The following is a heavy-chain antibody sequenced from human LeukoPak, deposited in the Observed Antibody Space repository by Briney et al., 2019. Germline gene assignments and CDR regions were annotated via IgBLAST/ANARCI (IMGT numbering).Heavy chain of an antibody. D-gene: IGHD4/OR15-4a*01. CDR1: GFTFSSYG. Sequence: PGGSLRLSCAVSGFTFSSYGMSWVRQAPGKGLEWVSGISGNSGTTYYADSVKGRFTMSRDISTNTLYLHMNSLRAEDTAVYYCAKDANRWAFDYWGQGTLVTVSS. V-gene: IGHV3-23*01. J-gene: IGHJ4*02. CDR3: AKDANRWAFDY. CDR2: ISGNSGTT.